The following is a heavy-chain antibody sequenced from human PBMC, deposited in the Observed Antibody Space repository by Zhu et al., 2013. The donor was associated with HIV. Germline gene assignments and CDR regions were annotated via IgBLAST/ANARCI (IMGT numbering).Heavy chain of an antibody. CDR2: INPSGGSA. J-gene: IGHJ4*02. V-gene: IGHV1-46*01. D-gene: IGHD3-10*01. CDR3: ARGLAPRQGVRNSSPAYS. Sequence: QVQLVQSGAEVKKPGASVKVSCKASGYTFTSYYIHWVRQAPGQGLEWMGIINPSGGSASYTQKFQGRVTLTRDTSTSTVYMELSSLRSEDTAVYYCARGLAPRQGVRNSSPAYSWGQGTLVTVSS. CDR1: GYTFTSYY.